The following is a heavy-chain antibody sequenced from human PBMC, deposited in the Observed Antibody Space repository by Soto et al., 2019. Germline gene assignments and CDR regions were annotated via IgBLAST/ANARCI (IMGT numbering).Heavy chain of an antibody. CDR2: IYYSGST. Sequence: TSETLSLTCTVSGGSISSYYWSWIRQPPGKGLEWIGYIYYSGSTNYNPSLKSRVTISVDTSKNQFSLKLSSVTAADTAVYYCARGRDGYNFGAFDIWGQGTMVTV. J-gene: IGHJ3*02. CDR3: ARGRDGYNFGAFDI. D-gene: IGHD5-12*01. V-gene: IGHV4-59*01. CDR1: GGSISSYY.